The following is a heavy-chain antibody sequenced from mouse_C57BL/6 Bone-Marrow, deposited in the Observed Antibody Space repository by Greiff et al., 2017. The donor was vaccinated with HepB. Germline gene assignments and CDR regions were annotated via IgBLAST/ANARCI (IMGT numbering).Heavy chain of an antibody. V-gene: IGHV5-4*01. J-gene: IGHJ3*01. D-gene: IGHD2-4*01. CDR1: GFTFSSYA. Sequence: DVQLVESGGGLVKPGGSLKLSCAASGFTFSSYAMSWVRQTPEKRLEWVATISDGGSYTYYPDNVKGRFTISRDNAKNNLYLQMSHLKSEDTAMYYCARDQDYYDYDAFAYWGQGTLVTVSA. CDR3: ARDQDYYDYDAFAY. CDR2: ISDGGSYT.